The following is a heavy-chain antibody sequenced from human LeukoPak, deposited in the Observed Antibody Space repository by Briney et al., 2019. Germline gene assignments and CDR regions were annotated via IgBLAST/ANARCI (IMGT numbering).Heavy chain of an antibody. D-gene: IGHD3-16*01. J-gene: IGHJ4*02. CDR1: GGTFSSYA. V-gene: IGHV1-69*05. CDR3: AREPRVGESTSNF. Sequence: ASVKVSCKASGGTFSSYAISWVRQAPGQGLEWMGGIIPIFGTANYAQKFQGRVTITTDESTSTAYMELSSLTSDDTAVYYCAREPRVGESTSNFWGQGTLVTVSS. CDR2: IIPIFGTA.